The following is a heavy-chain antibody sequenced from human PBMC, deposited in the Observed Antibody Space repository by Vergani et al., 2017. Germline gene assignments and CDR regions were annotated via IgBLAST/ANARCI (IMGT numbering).Heavy chain of an antibody. Sequence: GAEGKKKGEEGKDEGKGEGEKRKEGERNGGGEEGGKGHEGMGGLDPEDGETSYEAKFQGRVTMTEDTSTDTAYMELSSLRSEDTAVYYCARDRPARTYSSGWYNWYFDLWGRGTLVTVSS. D-gene: IGHD6-19*01. CDR1: GEKRKEGE. CDR3: ARDRPARTYSSGWYNWYFDL. CDR2: LDPEDGET. V-gene: IGHV1-24*01. J-gene: IGHJ2*01.